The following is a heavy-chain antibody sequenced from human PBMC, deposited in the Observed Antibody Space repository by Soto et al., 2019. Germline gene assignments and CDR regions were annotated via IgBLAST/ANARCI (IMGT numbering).Heavy chain of an antibody. Sequence: ASLKVSCKASGYTFTSYDINWVRQATGQGLEWMGWMNPNSGNTGYAQKFQGRVTMTRNTSISTAYMELSSLRSEDTAVYYCARGYAGTGRSGYYYYMDVWGKGTTVTVSS. CDR3: ARGYAGTGRSGYYYYMDV. D-gene: IGHD6-13*01. CDR2: MNPNSGNT. J-gene: IGHJ6*03. V-gene: IGHV1-8*01. CDR1: GYTFTSYD.